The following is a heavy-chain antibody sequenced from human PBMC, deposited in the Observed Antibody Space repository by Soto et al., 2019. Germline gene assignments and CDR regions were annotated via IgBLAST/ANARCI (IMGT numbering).Heavy chain of an antibody. Sequence: SETLSLTCTVSGGSISSGGYYWSWIRQHPGKGLEWIGYIYYSGNTYYNPSLKGRIIISADTSKKQFSLKLSSVTAADTAVYYCARQSDSNYDDWFDPWGQGTLVTVSS. D-gene: IGHD4-4*01. V-gene: IGHV4-31*03. CDR1: GGSISSGGYY. CDR2: IYYSGNT. J-gene: IGHJ5*02. CDR3: ARQSDSNYDDWFDP.